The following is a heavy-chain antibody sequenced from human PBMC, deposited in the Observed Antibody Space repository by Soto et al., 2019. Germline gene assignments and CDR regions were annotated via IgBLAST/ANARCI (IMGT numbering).Heavy chain of an antibody. CDR2: ISHGGNT. J-gene: IGHJ5*02. CDR3: ATSGRQQLVRRNWFDP. CDR1: GGSFDAYY. Sequence: QVQLQQWGAGLLKPSETLSLTCAVYGGSFDAYYWSWIRQPPGKGLEWIGEISHGGNTNYNPSLKRRVTISVDTSKNQFSLKLSSVTAADTAVYYCATSGRQQLVRRNWFDPWGQGALVIVSS. V-gene: IGHV4-34*01. D-gene: IGHD6-13*01.